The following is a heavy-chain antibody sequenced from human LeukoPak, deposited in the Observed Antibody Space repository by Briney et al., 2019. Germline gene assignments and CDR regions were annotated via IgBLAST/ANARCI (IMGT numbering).Heavy chain of an antibody. CDR1: GGTFSSYA. Sequence: ASVKVSCKASGGTFSSYAISWVRQAPGQGLEWMGGIIPIFGTANYAQKFQGRVTITADESTSTAYMELSSLRSEDTAVYYCARDNDYDSSGYPPGYWGQGTLVTVSS. V-gene: IGHV1-69*13. D-gene: IGHD3-22*01. CDR3: ARDNDYDSSGYPPGY. J-gene: IGHJ4*02. CDR2: IIPIFGTA.